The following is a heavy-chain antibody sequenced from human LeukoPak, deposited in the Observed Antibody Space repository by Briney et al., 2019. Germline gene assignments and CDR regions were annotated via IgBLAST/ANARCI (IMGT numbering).Heavy chain of an antibody. V-gene: IGHV1-8*01. CDR2: MNPNSGNT. CDR1: GYTFTSYD. CDR3: ARVTPDFWSGYRNY. J-gene: IGHJ4*02. D-gene: IGHD3-3*01. Sequence: ASVKVSCKASGYTFTSYDINWVRQATGQGLEWMGWMNPNSGNTGYAQKFQGRVTMTRNTSISTAYMEPSSLRSEDTAVYYCARVTPDFWSGYRNYWGQGTLVTVSS.